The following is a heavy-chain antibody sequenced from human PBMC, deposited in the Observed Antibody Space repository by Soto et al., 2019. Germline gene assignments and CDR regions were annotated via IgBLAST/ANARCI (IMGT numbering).Heavy chain of an antibody. D-gene: IGHD3-10*01. CDR1: GFTVGKNY. CDR3: AKDGRGSGSHYNSFGY. CDR2: IYSTGTT. V-gene: IGHV3-53*01. Sequence: EVQLVESGGGLIQPGGSLTLSCAASGFTVGKNYMSWVRQAPGKGLEWVSLIYSTGTTKYADSVKGRFTVSRDNAKNTLYLQMNSLRAEDTAVYYCAKDGRGSGSHYNSFGYWGQGTLVTVSS. J-gene: IGHJ4*02.